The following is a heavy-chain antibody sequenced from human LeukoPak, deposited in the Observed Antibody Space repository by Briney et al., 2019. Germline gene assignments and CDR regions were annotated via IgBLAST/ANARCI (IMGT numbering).Heavy chain of an antibody. CDR2: IYYSGST. V-gene: IGHV4-30-4*01. Sequence: PSETLSLTCTVSGGSISSGDYYWSWIRQPPGKGLEWIGYIYYSGSTYYNPSLKSRVTISVDTSKNQFSLKLSSVTAADTAVYYCARDRGYGSGAGDYYYYGMDVWGQGTTVIVSS. CDR3: ARDRGYGSGAGDYYYYGMDV. J-gene: IGHJ6*02. CDR1: GGSISSGDYY. D-gene: IGHD3-10*01.